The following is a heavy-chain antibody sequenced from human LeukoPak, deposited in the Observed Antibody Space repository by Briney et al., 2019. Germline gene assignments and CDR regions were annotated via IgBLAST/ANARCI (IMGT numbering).Heavy chain of an antibody. CDR1: GYSISSGYY. Sequence: SETLSLTCAVSGYSISSGYYWGWIRQPPGKGLEWIGSIYHSGSTYYNPSLKSRVTISVDTSKNQFSLKLSSVTAADTAVYYCARRRSDSSGYYYSKPRLQFDPWGQGTLVTVSS. CDR2: IYHSGST. V-gene: IGHV4-38-2*01. CDR3: ARRRSDSSGYYYSKPRLQFDP. D-gene: IGHD3-22*01. J-gene: IGHJ5*02.